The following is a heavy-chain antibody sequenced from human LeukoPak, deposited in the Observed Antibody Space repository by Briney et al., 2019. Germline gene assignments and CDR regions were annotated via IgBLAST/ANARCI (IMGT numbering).Heavy chain of an antibody. V-gene: IGHV3-23*01. CDR1: GFTFSSYW. Sequence: QAGGSLRLSCAASGFTFSSYWMSWVRQAPGKGLEWVPGIIGGAGGTYYADSVKGRFTISRDNAKNTLYLQMNSLRAEDTAVYYCAHGSMYQLDYWGQGTLVTVSS. CDR3: AHGSMYQLDY. J-gene: IGHJ4*02. CDR2: IIGGAGGT. D-gene: IGHD2-2*01.